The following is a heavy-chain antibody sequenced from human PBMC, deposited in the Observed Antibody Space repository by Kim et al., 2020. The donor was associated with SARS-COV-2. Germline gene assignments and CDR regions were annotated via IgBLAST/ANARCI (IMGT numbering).Heavy chain of an antibody. V-gene: IGHV3-33*01. CDR3: ASQTFTSGWSYYFAY. D-gene: IGHD6-19*01. Sequence: GGSLRLSCAASGFTFSSYGMHWVRQAPGKGLEWVAVIWYDGSNKYYADSVKGRFTISRDNSKNTLYLQMNSLRAEDTAVYYCASQTFTSGWSYYFAYWGQGTLVTVSS. CDR2: IWYDGSNK. CDR1: GFTFSSYG. J-gene: IGHJ4*02.